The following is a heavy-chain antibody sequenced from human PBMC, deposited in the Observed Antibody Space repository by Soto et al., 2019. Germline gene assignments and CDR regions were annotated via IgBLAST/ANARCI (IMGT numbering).Heavy chain of an antibody. CDR1: GGSISSSSYS. Sequence: PSETLSLTCAVSGGSISSSSYSWAWIRQPPGKGLEWIGYIYHSGSTYYNPSLKSRVTISVDRSKNQFSLKLSSVTAADTAVYYWARWWMYAPRFDRWGEGTLVTVSS. CDR3: ARWWMYAPRFDR. V-gene: IGHV4-30-2*01. J-gene: IGHJ5*02. D-gene: IGHD2-8*01. CDR2: IYHSGST.